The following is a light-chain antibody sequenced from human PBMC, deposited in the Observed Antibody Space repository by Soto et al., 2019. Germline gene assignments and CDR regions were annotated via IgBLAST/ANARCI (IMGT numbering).Light chain of an antibody. CDR3: SSYGASSTL. CDR1: STDIGFYNY. Sequence: LTQPASLSGSPGQSITISCTGTSTDIGFYNYVSWYQQHPGKAPKLMIFDVSYRPSGISDRFSGSKSGNTASLTISGLQPEDEADYYCSSYGASSTLFGGGTKVTVL. J-gene: IGLJ2*01. CDR2: DVS. V-gene: IGLV2-14*03.